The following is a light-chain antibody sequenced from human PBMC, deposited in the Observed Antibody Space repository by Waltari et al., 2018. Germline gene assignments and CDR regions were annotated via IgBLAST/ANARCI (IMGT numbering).Light chain of an antibody. CDR3: QQYYSLQLT. J-gene: IGKJ4*01. V-gene: IGKV4-1*01. CDR2: WAS. CDR1: QSLLYSSNNKNS. Sequence: DIVMTQSPDSLAVSLGERATINCKSSQSLLYSSNNKNSLTWYQQKPGQPPKLLIYWASTRESGVPDRFSGSGSGTDFTLTISSLQAEDVAVYYCQQYYSLQLTFGGGTKVEIK.